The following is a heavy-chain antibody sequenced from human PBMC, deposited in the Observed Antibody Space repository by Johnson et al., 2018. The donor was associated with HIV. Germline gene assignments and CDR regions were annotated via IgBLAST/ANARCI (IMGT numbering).Heavy chain of an antibody. CDR1: RFTFSTYG. CDR2: LYSGGNT. V-gene: IGHV3-NL1*01. J-gene: IGHJ3*01. CDR3: ARDGESQQLPLGDAFDV. Sequence: QVQLVESGGGVVRPGGSLRLSCAASRFTFSTYGMHWVRQAPGKGLEWVSVLYSGGNTYYADSVRGRFTISRDNSKNTLYLQMSSLKVEDTAMYYCARDGESQQLPLGDAFDVWGQGTMVIVSS. D-gene: IGHD6-13*01.